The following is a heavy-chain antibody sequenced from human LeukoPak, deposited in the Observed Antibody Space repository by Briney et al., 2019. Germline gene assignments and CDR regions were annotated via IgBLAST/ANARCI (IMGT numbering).Heavy chain of an antibody. Sequence: ASVKVSCKASGYTFPSYGIIWVRQAPGQGLEWMGWISAYNGNTNYAQKLQGRVTMTTDTSTSTAYMELRSLRSDDTAVYYCARTDYYDSSGYPNWGQGTLVTVSS. CDR2: ISAYNGNT. CDR1: GYTFPSYG. D-gene: IGHD3-22*01. J-gene: IGHJ4*02. CDR3: ARTDYYDSSGYPN. V-gene: IGHV1-18*01.